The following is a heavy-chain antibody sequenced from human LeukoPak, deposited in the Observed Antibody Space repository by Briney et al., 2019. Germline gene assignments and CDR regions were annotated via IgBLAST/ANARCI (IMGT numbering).Heavy chain of an antibody. CDR3: ARRGVEMAPVRPDNWFDP. CDR2: VSYSGST. V-gene: IGHV4-39*01. D-gene: IGHD5-24*01. Sequence: SETLSLTCTVSGDSISTGIYYWGWIRQPPGKGLEWIGSVSYSGSTYYNPSLKSRVTISVDTSKNQFSLNLTSVTAADTAVYYCARRGVEMAPVRPDNWFDPWGQGTLVTVSS. J-gene: IGHJ5*02. CDR1: GDSISTGIYY.